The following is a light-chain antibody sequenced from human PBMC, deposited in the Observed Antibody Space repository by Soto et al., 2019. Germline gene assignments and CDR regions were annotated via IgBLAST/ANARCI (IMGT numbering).Light chain of an antibody. CDR2: DVN. Sequence: QSALTQPRSVSGSPGQSVTVSCTGTISDVGGHNHVSWYQQHPGKAPKLMISDVNKRPSGVPDRFSGSKSGNTASLTISGLQAEDEADYYCCSFAGRIFVFGSGTKLTVL. V-gene: IGLV2-11*01. CDR3: CSFAGRIFV. CDR1: ISDVGGHNH. J-gene: IGLJ1*01.